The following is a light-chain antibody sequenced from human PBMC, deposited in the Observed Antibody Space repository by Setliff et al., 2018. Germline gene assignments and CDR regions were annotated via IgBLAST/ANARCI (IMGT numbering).Light chain of an antibody. CDR3: CSYADTYISV. Sequence: QSVLTQPRSVSGSPGQSVTTSCTGTSSDVGRYNFVSWYQQHPGKAPKLIIYDVTKRPSGVPDRFSGSKSGNTASLTISGLQAEDEADYSCCSYADTYISVFGTGTKVTVL. J-gene: IGLJ1*01. V-gene: IGLV2-11*01. CDR1: SSDVGRYNF. CDR2: DVT.